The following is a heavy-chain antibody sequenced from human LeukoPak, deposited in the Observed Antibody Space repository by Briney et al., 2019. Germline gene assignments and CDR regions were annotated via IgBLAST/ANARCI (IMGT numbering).Heavy chain of an antibody. V-gene: IGHV3-23*01. D-gene: IGHD2-15*01. CDR1: GFPFTSYA. CDR3: AKGRGGSLLRGSFDY. CDR2: ISGSRRST. J-gene: IGHJ4*02. Sequence: RSGRSLRLSCAPSGFPFTSYAMSWVRQAPRKGLEWVSPISGSRRSTYYADSGKGRFTISRDNSKNTLYLQMNSLRAEGTAGYYCAKGRGGSLLRGSFDYWGQGTLVTVSS.